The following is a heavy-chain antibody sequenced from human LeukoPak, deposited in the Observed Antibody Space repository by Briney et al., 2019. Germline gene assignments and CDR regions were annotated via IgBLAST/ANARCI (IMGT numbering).Heavy chain of an antibody. J-gene: IGHJ4*02. CDR1: GFTFNSYG. D-gene: IGHD6-19*01. Sequence: PGVSLRLSCAASGFTFNSYGMHWVRQAPGKGLEWVAVIWYDGSNKYYADSEKGRFTISRYNSKNTLYLQMNSLRAEDTAVYYCARDHSSGWYSDYFDYWGQGTLVTVSS. CDR2: IWYDGSNK. V-gene: IGHV3-33*01. CDR3: ARDHSSGWYSDYFDY.